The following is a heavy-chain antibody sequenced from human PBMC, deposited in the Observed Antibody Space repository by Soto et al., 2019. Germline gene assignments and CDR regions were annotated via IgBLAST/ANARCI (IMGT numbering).Heavy chain of an antibody. V-gene: IGHV1-18*04. CDR3: ARHMTDPEQIVDWPAAFDS. Sequence: QVHLVQSGGEVKKTGASVKVSCRASGYTFSSYTISWVRQAPGQGPEWLGVISAYNGNTRYSEKFQERYIMTTDTSTSSSNRELRGLRSDDTAVYYCARHMTDPEQIVDWPAAFDSWGQGTLVTVSS. J-gene: IGHJ4*02. D-gene: IGHD6-25*01. CDR2: ISAYNGNT. CDR1: GYTFSSYT.